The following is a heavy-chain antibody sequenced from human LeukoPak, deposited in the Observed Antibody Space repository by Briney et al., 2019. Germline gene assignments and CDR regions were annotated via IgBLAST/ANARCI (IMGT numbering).Heavy chain of an antibody. D-gene: IGHD3-22*01. CDR3: ARGYDSSGYYAGEWFDP. V-gene: IGHV3-30-3*01. CDR2: ISYDGSNK. Sequence: GRSRRLSCAASGFTFSSYAMHWVRQAPGKGLEWVAVISYDGSNKYYADPVMGRFTISRDNSKNTLYLQMNSLRAEDTAVYYCARGYDSSGYYAGEWFDPWGQGTLVTVSS. J-gene: IGHJ5*02. CDR1: GFTFSSYA.